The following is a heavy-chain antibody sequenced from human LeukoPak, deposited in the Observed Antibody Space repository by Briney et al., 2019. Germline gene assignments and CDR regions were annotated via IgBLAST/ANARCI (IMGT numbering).Heavy chain of an antibody. J-gene: IGHJ4*02. CDR1: GFTFSSYS. CDR3: ARRFGPMIVASFDY. Sequence: GGSLRLSCAASGFTFSSYSMNWVRQAPGKGLEWVSSISSSSYIYYADSVKGRFTISRDNAKNSLYLQMNSPRAEDTAVYYCARRFGPMIVASFDYWGQGTLVTVSS. D-gene: IGHD3-22*01. V-gene: IGHV3-21*01. CDR2: ISSSSYI.